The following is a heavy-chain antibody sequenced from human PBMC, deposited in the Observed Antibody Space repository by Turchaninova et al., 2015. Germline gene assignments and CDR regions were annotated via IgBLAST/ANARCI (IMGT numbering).Heavy chain of an antibody. J-gene: IGHJ4*02. CDR2: MYHSVST. D-gene: IGHD6-19*01. V-gene: IGHV4-38-2*01. CDR3: ARHQWLVVVDN. CDR1: DYSISSGYY. Sequence: QVQLQESGPGLVKPSETLSLTCAVSDYSISSGYYWGWIRQPPGKGLEWIGSMYHSVSTYYNPSLRSRVTISVDTSKNQFSLNLSSVTAADTAVYYCARHQWLVVVDNWGQGTLVTVSS.